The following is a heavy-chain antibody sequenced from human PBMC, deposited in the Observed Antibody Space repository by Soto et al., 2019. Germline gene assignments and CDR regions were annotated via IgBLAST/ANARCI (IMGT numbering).Heavy chain of an antibody. V-gene: IGHV3-11*01. CDR2: ITSSGITT. Sequence: GGSLRLSCAASGFSFSDYYMSWMRQAPGKGLEWVSYITSSGITTYYADSVTGRFTISRDNAKNSRYLQMNSLRAEDTAVYCCVRDKYSSGWHRFDYWGQGTPVTVSS. J-gene: IGHJ4*02. D-gene: IGHD6-19*01. CDR3: VRDKYSSGWHRFDY. CDR1: GFSFSDYY.